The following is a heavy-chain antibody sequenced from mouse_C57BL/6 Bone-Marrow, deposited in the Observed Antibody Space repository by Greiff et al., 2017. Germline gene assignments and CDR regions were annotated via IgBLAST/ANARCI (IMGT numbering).Heavy chain of an antibody. CDR2: ISYDGSN. CDR1: GYSITSGYY. J-gene: IGHJ3*01. CDR3: ARDYYDYDWFAY. V-gene: IGHV3-6*01. Sequence: EVQVVESGPGLVKPSQSLSLTCSVTGYSITSGYYWNWIRQFPGNKLEWMGYISYDGSNNYNPSLKNRISITRDTSKNQFFLKLNSVTTEDTATYYCARDYYDYDWFAYWGQGTLVTVSA. D-gene: IGHD2-4*01.